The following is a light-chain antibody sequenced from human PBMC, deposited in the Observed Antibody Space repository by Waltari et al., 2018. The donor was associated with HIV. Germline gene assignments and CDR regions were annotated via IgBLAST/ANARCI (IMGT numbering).Light chain of an antibody. CDR3: SSYTTSTTPVV. V-gene: IGLV2-14*01. CDR2: EVS. Sequence: QSALTQPASVSGSPGQSITISCTGTSSDVGGYNYVSWYQLHPGKAPKLLISEVSNRPSGISNRFSGSKSGNTASLTISGLQTEDEANYYCSSYTTSTTPVVFGGGTKLTVL. J-gene: IGLJ2*01. CDR1: SSDVGGYNY.